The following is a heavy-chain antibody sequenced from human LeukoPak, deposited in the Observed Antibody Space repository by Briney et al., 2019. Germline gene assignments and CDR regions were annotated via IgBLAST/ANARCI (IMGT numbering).Heavy chain of an antibody. CDR1: GGSISSHY. J-gene: IGHJ6*03. D-gene: IGHD5-18*01. CDR3: AIDTAMVPNYYYYMDV. CDR2: IYYSGST. Sequence: SENLSLNCTVSGGSISSHYWSWIRQPPGKGLEWIGYIYYSGSTNYNPSLKSRVTISVDTSKNQFSLKLSSVTAADTAVYYCAIDTAMVPNYYYYMDVWGKGTTVTVSS. V-gene: IGHV4-59*11.